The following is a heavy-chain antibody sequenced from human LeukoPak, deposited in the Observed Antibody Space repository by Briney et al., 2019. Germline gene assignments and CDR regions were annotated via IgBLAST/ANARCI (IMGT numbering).Heavy chain of an antibody. CDR1: GGSVRRGNYY. J-gene: IGHJ6*03. CDR2: IYTSGTT. CDR3: ARWSGSVTARNYYYYMDV. Sequence: SETLSLTCTVSGGSVRRGNYYWTWIRQPAGSGLEWIGRIYTSGTTDYNPSLRTRVTISVDASRNQFSLNLSSVTAADTAVYYCARWSGSVTARNYYYYMDVWGEGATVTVSS. V-gene: IGHV4-61*02. D-gene: IGHD6-6*01.